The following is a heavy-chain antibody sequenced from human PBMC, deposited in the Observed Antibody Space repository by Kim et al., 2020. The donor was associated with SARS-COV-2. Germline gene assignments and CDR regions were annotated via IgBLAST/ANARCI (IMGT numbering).Heavy chain of an antibody. Sequence: GGSLRLSCAASGFTFSSFWMSWVRQAPGKGLEWVANIKQDGSEMYYVDSVKGRFTISRENAKNSLYLQMSSLRAEDTGVYYCARLTSTSSTSCYNYWGQGTLVTVSS. CDR3: ARLTSTSSTSCYNY. CDR1: GFTFSSFW. CDR2: IKQDGSEM. V-gene: IGHV3-7*01. D-gene: IGHD2-2*01. J-gene: IGHJ4*02.